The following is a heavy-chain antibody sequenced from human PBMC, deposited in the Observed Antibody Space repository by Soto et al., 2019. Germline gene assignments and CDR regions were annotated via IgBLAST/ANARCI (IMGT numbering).Heavy chain of an antibody. V-gene: IGHV4-31*03. D-gene: IGHD6-13*01. CDR3: ATAAAGTYSQPEYIAY. CDR2: IYYSGST. CDR1: DGSISSRGYS. J-gene: IGHJ4*02. Sequence: QVQLQESGPGLVKPSQTLSLTCTVSDGSISSRGYSCSWISQHPGKGLERIAYIYYSGSTYYNPSLKSRVTISVDTSKNQFCLKLSSVTAADTAVYYCATAAAGTYSQPEYIAYWGQGTLVTVSS.